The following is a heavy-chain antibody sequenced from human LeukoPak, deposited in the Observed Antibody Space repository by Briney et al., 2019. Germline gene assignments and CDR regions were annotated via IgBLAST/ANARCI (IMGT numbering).Heavy chain of an antibody. CDR3: ARRVSVGEPYDY. Sequence: GGSLRLSCEASGFTFGSHAMYWVRQAPGKGLEWVSYISSSGSTTNYADSVKGRFTISRDNAKNSLYLQMNSLRAEDTAVYCARRVSVGEPYDYWGQGTLVTVSS. J-gene: IGHJ4*02. CDR2: ISSSGSTT. V-gene: IGHV3-48*04. CDR1: GFTFGSHA. D-gene: IGHD3-16*01.